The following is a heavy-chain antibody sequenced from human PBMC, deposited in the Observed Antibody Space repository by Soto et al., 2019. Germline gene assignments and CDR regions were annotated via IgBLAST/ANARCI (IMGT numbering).Heavy chain of an antibody. D-gene: IGHD7-27*01. CDR2: IYSGGST. J-gene: IGHJ4*02. V-gene: IGHV3-53*01. CDR3: ARDGEPQGFDY. CDR1: GFTVSSNY. Sequence: GASLRLSCAASGFTVSSNYMSWVRQAPGKGLEWVSVIYSGGSTYYADSVKGRFTISRDNSKNTLYLQMNSLRAEDTAVYYCARDGEPQGFDYWGQGTLVTVSS.